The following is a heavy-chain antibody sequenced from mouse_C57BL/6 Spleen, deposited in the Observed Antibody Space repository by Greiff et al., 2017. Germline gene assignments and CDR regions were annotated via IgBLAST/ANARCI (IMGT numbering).Heavy chain of an antibody. Sequence: EVMLVESGAGLVKPGGSLKLSCAASGFTFSSYAMSWVRQTPEKRLEWVAYISSGGDYIYYADTVKGRVTISRDNARNTLYLQMSSLKSEDTAMYYCTRDGLGRAMDDWGQGTSVTVSS. V-gene: IGHV5-9-1*02. J-gene: IGHJ4*01. CDR3: TRDGLGRAMDD. CDR2: ISSGGDYI. CDR1: GFTFSSYA. D-gene: IGHD4-1*01.